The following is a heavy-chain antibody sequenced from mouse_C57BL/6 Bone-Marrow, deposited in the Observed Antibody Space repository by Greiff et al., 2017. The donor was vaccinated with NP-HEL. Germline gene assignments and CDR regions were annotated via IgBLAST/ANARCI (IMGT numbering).Heavy chain of an antibody. CDR2: IYPGGGYT. J-gene: IGHJ2*01. CDR1: GYTFTNYW. Sequence: VQLQQSGAELVRPGTSVKMSCKASGYTFTNYWIGWAKQRPGHGLEWIGDIYPGGGYTNYNEKFKGKATLTADKSSSTAYMQFSSLTSEDSAIYYCARSSTTGRDYWGQGTTLTVSS. V-gene: IGHV1-63*01. CDR3: ARSSTTGRDY. D-gene: IGHD1-1*01.